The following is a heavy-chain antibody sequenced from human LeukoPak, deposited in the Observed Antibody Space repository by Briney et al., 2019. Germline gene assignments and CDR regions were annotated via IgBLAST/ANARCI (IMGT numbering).Heavy chain of an antibody. Sequence: GGSLRLSCAASGFTFSSYWMHWVRQAPGKGLVWVSRINGDGSTTTYADSVKGRFTISRDNAKNTLYLQMDSLRAEDTAVYFCGRDGYYSGYWGQGTLVTVS. D-gene: IGHD3-22*01. CDR2: INGDGSTT. J-gene: IGHJ4*02. V-gene: IGHV3-74*01. CDR3: GRDGYYSGY. CDR1: GFTFSSYW.